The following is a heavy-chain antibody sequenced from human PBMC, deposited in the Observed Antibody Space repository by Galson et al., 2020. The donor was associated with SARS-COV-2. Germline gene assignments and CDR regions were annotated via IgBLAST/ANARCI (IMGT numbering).Heavy chain of an antibody. CDR1: GFTVNLNY. CDR2: FYSGGTT. V-gene: IGHV3-53*01. J-gene: IGHJ3*02. CDR3: AAYGGDPYNLRWGAFDI. Sequence: GESLKISCAASGFTVNLNYMSWVRQAPGKGLEWVSVFYSGGTTYYADSVKGRFTVSRDNSKNTLFLHMNDLRADDTAVYYCAAYGGDPYNLRWGAFDIWGQGTMVTVSS. D-gene: IGHD3-16*01.